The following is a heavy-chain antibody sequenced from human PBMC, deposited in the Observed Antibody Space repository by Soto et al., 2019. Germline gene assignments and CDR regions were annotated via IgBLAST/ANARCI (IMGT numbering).Heavy chain of an antibody. CDR1: GFTFSSYW. CDR2: IKQDGSEK. Sequence: GGSLRLSCAASGFTFSSYWMSWVRQAPGKGLEWVANIKQDGSEKYYVDSVKGRFTISRDNAKNSLYLQMNSLRAEDTAVYYCARDLTLRYVDWLYYYYYMDVWGKGTTVTVSS. D-gene: IGHD3-9*01. CDR3: ARDLTLRYVDWLYYYYYMDV. J-gene: IGHJ6*03. V-gene: IGHV3-7*01.